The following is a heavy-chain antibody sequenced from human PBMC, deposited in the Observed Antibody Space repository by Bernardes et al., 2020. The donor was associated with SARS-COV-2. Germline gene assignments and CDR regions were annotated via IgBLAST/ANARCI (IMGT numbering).Heavy chain of an antibody. D-gene: IGHD2-2*01. Sequence: ASMKVSCKASGYTFTAFYIHWVRQAPGQGLEWMGWINPNSGGTNFAQKFQGRVTMTRDTSISTVYMELSTLRFDDTAVYYCARDLASVGAGSTSCFYTWGQGTLVTVSS. CDR1: GYTFTAFY. CDR3: ARDLASVGAGSTSCFYT. V-gene: IGHV1-2*02. CDR2: INPNSGGT. J-gene: IGHJ5*02.